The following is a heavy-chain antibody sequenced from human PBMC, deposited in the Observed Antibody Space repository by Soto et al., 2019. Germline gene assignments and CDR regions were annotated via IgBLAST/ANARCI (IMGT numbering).Heavy chain of an antibody. V-gene: IGHV3-9*01. Sequence: DVQLVESGGGLVQPGRSLRLSCAASGFTFDDYAMHWVRQAPGKGLEWVSGISWNSGSIGYADSVKGRFTISRDNAKNSLYLQMNSLRAEDTALYYCAKGWSIASWFGEGHFDYWGQGTLVTVSS. CDR3: AKGWSIASWFGEGHFDY. CDR2: ISWNSGSI. D-gene: IGHD3-10*01. CDR1: GFTFDDYA. J-gene: IGHJ4*02.